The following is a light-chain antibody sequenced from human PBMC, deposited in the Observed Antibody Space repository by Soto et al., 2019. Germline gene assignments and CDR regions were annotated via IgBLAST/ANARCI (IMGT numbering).Light chain of an antibody. V-gene: IGLV2-14*01. J-gene: IGLJ2*01. CDR2: EVS. Sequence: QSALTQPASVSGSPGQSITISCTGTSGDVGGDNYVSWYQQHPGKAPRLMIYEVSNRPSGVSNRFSGSKSGNTASLTISGLQAEDEADYYCSSYTTSRQMVFGGGTKVTVL. CDR1: SGDVGGDNY. CDR3: SSYTTSRQMV.